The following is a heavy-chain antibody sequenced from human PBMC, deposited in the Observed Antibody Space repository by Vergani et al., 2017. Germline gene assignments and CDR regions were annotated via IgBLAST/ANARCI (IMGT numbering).Heavy chain of an antibody. Sequence: QLQLQESGPGLVKPSGTLSLICTVSGGSVSSHSYYWGSIRQPPGKGLEWIGTVSYSGNTYYNPSLQGGDSMSVDTSKNQFSLKLRSVTAADTAVYYCERGGTAMVNWSQNDAVDIWGQGTMVTVSS. J-gene: IGHJ3*02. CDR1: GGSVSSHSYY. CDR3: ERGGTAMVNWSQNDAVDI. CDR2: VSYSGNT. D-gene: IGHD5-18*01. V-gene: IGHV4-39*07.